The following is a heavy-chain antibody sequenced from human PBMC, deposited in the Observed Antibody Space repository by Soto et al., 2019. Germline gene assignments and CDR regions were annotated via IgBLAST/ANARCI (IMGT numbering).Heavy chain of an antibody. D-gene: IGHD2-2*01. J-gene: IGHJ4*02. CDR2: IYPGDSDT. CDR1: GYSFTSYW. Sequence: PGESLKISCKGSGYSFTSYWIDWVRQMPGKGLEWMGIIYPGDSDTRYSPSFQGQVTISADKSISTAYLQWSSLKASDTAMYYCARSVGNIVVVPAPFDYWGQGTLVTVSS. CDR3: ARSVGNIVVVPAPFDY. V-gene: IGHV5-51*01.